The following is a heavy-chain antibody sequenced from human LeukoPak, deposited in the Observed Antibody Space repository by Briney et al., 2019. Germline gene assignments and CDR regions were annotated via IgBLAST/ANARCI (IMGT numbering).Heavy chain of an antibody. D-gene: IGHD4-17*01. V-gene: IGHV1-2*04. Sequence: ASVKVSCKASGYTFTGYYMHWVRQAPGQGLEWMGWINPNSGGTNYAQKFQGWVTMTRDTSISTAYMELSRLRSDDTAVYYCARDADDYGDYVNAFDIWGQGTMVTVPS. J-gene: IGHJ3*02. CDR2: INPNSGGT. CDR3: ARDADDYGDYVNAFDI. CDR1: GYTFTGYY.